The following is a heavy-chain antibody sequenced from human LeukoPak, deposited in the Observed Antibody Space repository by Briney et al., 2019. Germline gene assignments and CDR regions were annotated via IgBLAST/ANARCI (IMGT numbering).Heavy chain of an antibody. V-gene: IGHV5-51*03. Sequence: GESLKISCKAPGYTFTNYWIGWVRQMPGNGLEWMGIIYPGDSDTRYSPSFQGQVTISADKSISTVYVQWSSLKASDTAMYYCERLDWYSRSWYASWFDPWGQGTLVTVSS. J-gene: IGHJ5*02. CDR2: IYPGDSDT. CDR3: ERLDWYSRSWYASWFDP. CDR1: GYTFTNYW. D-gene: IGHD6-13*01.